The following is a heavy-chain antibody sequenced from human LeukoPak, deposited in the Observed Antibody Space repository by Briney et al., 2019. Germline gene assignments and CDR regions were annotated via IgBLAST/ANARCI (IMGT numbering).Heavy chain of an antibody. CDR2: IYYSRST. CDR1: GGSISSYY. V-gene: IGHV4-59*08. D-gene: IGHD1-7*01. CDR3: ARRAWNYAFIDY. J-gene: IGHJ4*02. Sequence: PSETLSLTCTVSGGSISSYYWSWIRQPPGKGLEWIGYIYYSRSTNYNPSLKSRVTISVDTSKNQFSLKLSSVTAADTAVYYCARRAWNYAFIDYWGQGTLVTVSS.